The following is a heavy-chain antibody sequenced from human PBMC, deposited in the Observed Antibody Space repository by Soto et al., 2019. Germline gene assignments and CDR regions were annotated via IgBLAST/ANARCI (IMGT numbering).Heavy chain of an antibody. CDR1: GGTFSSYA. J-gene: IGHJ3*02. CDR3: ARDRKYSSHDAFDI. Sequence: SVKVSCKASGGTFSSYAISWVRQAPGQGLEWMGGIIPIFGTANYAQKFQGRVTITADKSTSTAYMELSSLRSEDTAVYYCARDRKYSSHDAFDIWGQGTMVTVSS. D-gene: IGHD6-6*01. CDR2: IIPIFGTA. V-gene: IGHV1-69*06.